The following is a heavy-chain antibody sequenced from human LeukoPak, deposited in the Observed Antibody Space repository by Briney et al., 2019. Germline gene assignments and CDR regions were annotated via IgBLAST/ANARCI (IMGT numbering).Heavy chain of an antibody. CDR2: IYYSGST. CDR3: ARGKSGAFDI. D-gene: IGHD1-26*01. V-gene: IGHV4-59*01. J-gene: IGHJ3*02. Sequence: SETLSLTCTVSGGSITSYYWSWIRQPPGKGLEWIGYIYYSGSTYYNPSLKSRVTISVDTSKNQFSLKLSSVTAADTAVYYCARGKSGAFDIWGQGTMVTVSS. CDR1: GGSITSYY.